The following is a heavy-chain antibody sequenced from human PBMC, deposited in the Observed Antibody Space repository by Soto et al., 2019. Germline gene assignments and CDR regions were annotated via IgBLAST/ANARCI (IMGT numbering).Heavy chain of an antibody. V-gene: IGHV3-11*01. CDR3: ARREGYCSSTSCSTFDY. CDR1: GFTFSDYY. J-gene: IGHJ4*02. CDR2: ISSSGSNI. D-gene: IGHD2-2*01. Sequence: GGSLRLSCAASGFTFSDYYMSWIRQAPGKGLEWVSYISSSGSNIYYADSVKGRFTISRDNAKNSLYLQMNSLRAEDTAVYYCARREGYCSSTSCSTFDYWGQGTLVTVSS.